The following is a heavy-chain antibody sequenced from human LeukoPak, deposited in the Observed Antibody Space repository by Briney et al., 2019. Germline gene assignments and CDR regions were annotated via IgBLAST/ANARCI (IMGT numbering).Heavy chain of an antibody. Sequence: GGSLRLSCAASGFSVRTTYMSWVRQAPGKGLEWVANIKQDGSEKYYVDSVKGRFTISRDNAKNSLYLQMNSLRAEDTAVYYCARDSSGYYYEVDYWGQGTLVTVSS. J-gene: IGHJ4*02. CDR3: ARDSSGYYYEVDY. CDR1: GFSVRTTY. D-gene: IGHD3-22*01. CDR2: IKQDGSEK. V-gene: IGHV3-7*01.